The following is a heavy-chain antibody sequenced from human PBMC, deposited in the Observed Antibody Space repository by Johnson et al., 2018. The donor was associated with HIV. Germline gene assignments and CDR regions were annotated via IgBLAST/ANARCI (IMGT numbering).Heavy chain of an antibody. V-gene: IGHV3-33*08. Sequence: QVQLVESGGGLVQPGGSLRLSCAASGFAVSSNYMSWVRQAPGKGLEWVAVTWYDGSNQYYADSVKGRFSISRDNSKNTLYLQMNSLRVDETAVYYCAREGPSERAGFDIWGQGTMVTVSS. CDR1: GFAVSSNY. J-gene: IGHJ3*02. CDR3: AREGPSERAGFDI. CDR2: TWYDGSNQ.